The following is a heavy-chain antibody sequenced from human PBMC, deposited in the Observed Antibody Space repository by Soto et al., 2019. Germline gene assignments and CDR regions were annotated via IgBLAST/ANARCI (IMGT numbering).Heavy chain of an antibody. CDR2: SRNKANSYTT. CDR1: GFTFSDHY. CDR3: VKFSDSSGWNPDY. D-gene: IGHD6-19*01. Sequence: VESGGGLVQPGGSLRLSCAASGFTFSDHYMDWVRQAPGKGLEWVGRSRNKANSYTTEYAASVKGRFTISRDDSQNSLYLQMNSLQTEDTALYYCVKFSDSSGWNPDYWGQGTLLTVSS. J-gene: IGHJ4*02. V-gene: IGHV3-72*01.